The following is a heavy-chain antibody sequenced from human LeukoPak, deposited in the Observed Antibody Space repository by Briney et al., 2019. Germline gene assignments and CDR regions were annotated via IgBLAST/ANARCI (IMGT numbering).Heavy chain of an antibody. Sequence: ASVKVSCKASGYTFTSYDINWVRQATGQGLEWMGWMNPNSGNTGYAQKFQGRVTMTSNNSISTDYMELSSLRSDDTAVYYCARGSRDGYNFWAYYYYGMDVWGQGTTVTVSS. CDR3: ARGSRDGYNFWAYYYYGMDV. J-gene: IGHJ6*02. V-gene: IGHV1-8*01. CDR1: GYTFTSYD. CDR2: MNPNSGNT. D-gene: IGHD5-24*01.